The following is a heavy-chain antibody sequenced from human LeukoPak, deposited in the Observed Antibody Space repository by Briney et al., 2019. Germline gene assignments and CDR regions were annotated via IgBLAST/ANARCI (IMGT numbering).Heavy chain of an antibody. CDR2: INSDGSTT. CDR1: GFTFSTYW. J-gene: IGHJ4*02. Sequence: GGSLRLSCAASGFTFSTYWMHWVRQAPGKGLVWVSRINSDGSTTTYADSVRGRFTISRDNAKNTLYLQMNSLRAEDTAVYYCAKDREGLSSGYDLEYFDYWGQGTLVTVSS. CDR3: AKDREGLSSGYDLEYFDY. D-gene: IGHD5-12*01. V-gene: IGHV3-74*01.